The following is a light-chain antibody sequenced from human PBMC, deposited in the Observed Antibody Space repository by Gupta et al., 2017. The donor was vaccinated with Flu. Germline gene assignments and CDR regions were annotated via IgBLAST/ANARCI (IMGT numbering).Light chain of an antibody. CDR1: QSIRTS. V-gene: IGKV1-5*03. Sequence: TLSSSVGDRVTITCRASQSIRTSLAWYQQKPGKAPKVVIYQASSIGSWVPSRFSGSGSGTEFTLTIRSLQPDDFATYYCQQYNVYALTFGGGTKVEIK. CDR3: QQYNVYALT. CDR2: QAS. J-gene: IGKJ4*01.